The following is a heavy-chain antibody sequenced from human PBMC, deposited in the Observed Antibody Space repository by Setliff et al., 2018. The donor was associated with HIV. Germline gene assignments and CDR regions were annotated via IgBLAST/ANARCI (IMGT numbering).Heavy chain of an antibody. J-gene: IGHJ4*02. Sequence: TLSLTCDVSDDSFSNYDWTWIRQPPGKALQWIGYISSSGTTNYNPPLRSRVTISIETSNTRFFLWLRSVTAADTATYFCARLGRAIDDGGSSLRLDFWGQGMLVTVSS. D-gene: IGHD2-15*01. CDR1: DDSFSNYD. V-gene: IGHV4-4*09. CDR2: ISSSGTT. CDR3: ARLGRAIDDGGSSLRLDF.